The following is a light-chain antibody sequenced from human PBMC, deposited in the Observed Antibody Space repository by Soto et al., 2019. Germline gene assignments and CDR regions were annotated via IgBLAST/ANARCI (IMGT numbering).Light chain of an antibody. Sequence: IVMTQSPDSLPVSLGDTANMICCSSRSVFYSPNNKNYLAWYQQKPGQAPKLLIYGVYSRANGITDRFSGSGSGTDFTLHISRLEPEDFAVYHCQQYGSSTLITLDQGTRL. CDR1: RSVFYSPNNKNY. V-gene: IGKV4-1*01. CDR3: QQYGSSTLIT. CDR2: GVY. J-gene: IGKJ5*01.